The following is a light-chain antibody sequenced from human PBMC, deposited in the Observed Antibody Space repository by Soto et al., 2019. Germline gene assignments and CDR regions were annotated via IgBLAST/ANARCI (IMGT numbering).Light chain of an antibody. CDR1: QSVSSN. CDR2: GAS. J-gene: IGKJ1*01. Sequence: EIVMTPSPATLSVSPGERATLSCRASQSVSSNLAWYQQKPGQAPRLLIYGASTGATDIPDRFSGSGSGTEFTLTISSLQSEDFAVYYCQQYDKWPRWTFGQGTKVDIK. V-gene: IGKV3-15*01. CDR3: QQYDKWPRWT.